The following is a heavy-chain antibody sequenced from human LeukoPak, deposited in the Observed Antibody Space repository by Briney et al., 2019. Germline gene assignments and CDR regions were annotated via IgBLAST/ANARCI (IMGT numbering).Heavy chain of an antibody. CDR1: GYTLTELS. J-gene: IGHJ1*01. Sequence: AAVKVSCKVSGYTLTELSMHWVRQAPGKGLGWMGGFDTEDGETIYAQKFQGRVTMTEDTSTDTAYMELSSLRSEDTAVYYCATHYGDYVYFQHWGQGTLVTVSS. CDR2: FDTEDGET. V-gene: IGHV1-24*01. D-gene: IGHD4-17*01. CDR3: ATHYGDYVYFQH.